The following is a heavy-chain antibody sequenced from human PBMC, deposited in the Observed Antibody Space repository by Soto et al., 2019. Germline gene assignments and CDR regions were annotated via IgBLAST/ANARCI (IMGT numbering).Heavy chain of an antibody. V-gene: IGHV3-30-3*01. J-gene: IGHJ6*02. CDR2: TSYDGGNK. CDR3: ARDRSARTWREDYYYAMEV. Sequence: GGSLRLSCAASGFTFNTFSMHWVRQAPGKGLEWVAVTSYDGGNKYYSDSVRGRFTISRDNSKNTLYLQMYSLRVEDTAVYYCARDRSARTWREDYYYAMEVWGQGTTVTVSS. CDR1: GFTFNTFS.